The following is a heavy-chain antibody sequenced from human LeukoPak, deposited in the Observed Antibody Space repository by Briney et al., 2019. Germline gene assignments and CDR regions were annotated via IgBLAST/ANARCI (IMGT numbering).Heavy chain of an antibody. V-gene: IGHV4-30-4*01. CDR1: GGSISSGDYY. J-gene: IGHJ3*02. CDR2: IYYIGNT. D-gene: IGHD3-22*01. Sequence: PSETLSLTCIVSGGSISSGDYYWSWIRQPPGKGLEWIGYIYYIGNTFYNPSLKSRVTISVDTSKNQFSLKLSSVTAADTAVYYCAREKVVITLHPGAFDIWGQGTMVTVSS. CDR3: AREKVVITLHPGAFDI.